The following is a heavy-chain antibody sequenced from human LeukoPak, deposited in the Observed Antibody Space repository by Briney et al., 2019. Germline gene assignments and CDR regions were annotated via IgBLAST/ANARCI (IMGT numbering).Heavy chain of an antibody. CDR3: AKGRGIQLWLGIDY. J-gene: IGHJ4*02. D-gene: IGHD5-18*01. Sequence: GGSLRLSCAASGFTFSSYAMNWVRQAPGKGLEWVSAISGSGGSTYYADSVKGRFTISRDNSKNTLYLQMSSLRAEDKAVYYCAKGRGIQLWLGIDYWGQGTLVTVSS. CDR2: ISGSGGST. V-gene: IGHV3-23*01. CDR1: GFTFSSYA.